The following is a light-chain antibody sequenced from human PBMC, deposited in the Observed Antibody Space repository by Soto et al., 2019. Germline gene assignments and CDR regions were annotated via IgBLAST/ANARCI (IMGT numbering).Light chain of an antibody. CDR1: QGISSY. Sequence: AIRMTQSPSSFSASTGDRVTITCRASQGISSYLAWYQQKPGKAPTLLIYAASTLQSGVPSRFIGSGSGTDFTLTISCLQSEDLATYYCQQYSTYPLTFGPGTKVEIK. V-gene: IGKV1-8*01. CDR3: QQYSTYPLT. J-gene: IGKJ3*01. CDR2: AAS.